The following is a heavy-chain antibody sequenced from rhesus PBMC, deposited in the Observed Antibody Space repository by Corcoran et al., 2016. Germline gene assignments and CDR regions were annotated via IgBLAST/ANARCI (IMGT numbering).Heavy chain of an antibody. J-gene: IGHJ4*01. CDR1: GFTFGSYA. V-gene: IGHV1-198*02. Sequence: QVQLVQSGAEVKKPGASVKVSCKASGFTFGSYAISWVRQAPGQGLEWMGVIIPLVGITNYAGKFQGRVTITADTSTSTAYMELSSLRSEDTAVYYCARGFAAAGPGSFDYWGQGVLVTVSS. CDR2: IIPLVGIT. CDR3: ARGFAAAGPGSFDY. D-gene: IGHD6-25*01.